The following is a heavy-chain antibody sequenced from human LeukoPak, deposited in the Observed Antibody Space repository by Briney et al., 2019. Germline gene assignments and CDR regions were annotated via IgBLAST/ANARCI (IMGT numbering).Heavy chain of an antibody. V-gene: IGHV3-21*01. J-gene: IGHJ3*02. Sequence: KAGGSLRLSCAASGFTFSSYSMNWVRQAPGKGLEWVSSISSSSSYIYYADSVKGRFTISRDNAKNSLYPQMNSLRAEDTAVYYCARVFYDFWSGPDAFDIWGQGTMVTVSS. CDR2: ISSSSSYI. CDR1: GFTFSSYS. D-gene: IGHD3-3*01. CDR3: ARVFYDFWSGPDAFDI.